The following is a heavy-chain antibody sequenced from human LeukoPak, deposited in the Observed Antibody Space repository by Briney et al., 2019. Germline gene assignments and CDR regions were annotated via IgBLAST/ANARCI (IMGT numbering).Heavy chain of an antibody. CDR3: ARDLPRPYSLKAFDI. CDR2: IIPIFGTA. V-gene: IGHV1-69*01. J-gene: IGHJ3*02. D-gene: IGHD6-13*01. Sequence: SVKVSCKASGGTFSSYAISWVRQAPGQGLEWMGGIIPIFGTANYAQKFQGRATITADESTSTAYMELSSLRSEDTAVYYCARDLPRPYSLKAFDIWGQGTMVTVSS. CDR1: GGTFSSYA.